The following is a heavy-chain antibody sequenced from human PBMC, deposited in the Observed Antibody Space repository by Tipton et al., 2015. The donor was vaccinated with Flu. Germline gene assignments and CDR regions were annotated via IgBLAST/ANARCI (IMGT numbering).Heavy chain of an antibody. V-gene: IGHV3-23*01. CDR1: GFTFSSYA. Sequence: SGFTFSSYAMSWVRQAPGKGLEWVSAISGNGGSTYYADSVKGRFTISRDNSKNTLYLQMNSLRAEDTAVYYCAKDTWSTSPYYYYGMDVWGQGTTVTVSS. CDR3: AKDTWSTSPYYYYGMDV. D-gene: IGHD2-2*01. J-gene: IGHJ6*02. CDR2: ISGNGGST.